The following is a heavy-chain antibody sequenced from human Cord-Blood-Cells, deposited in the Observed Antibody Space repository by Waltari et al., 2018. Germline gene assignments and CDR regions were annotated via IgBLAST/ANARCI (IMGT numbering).Heavy chain of an antibody. V-gene: IGHV3-7*02. CDR1: GFTLCGSW. CDR3: ARGRSYDSWSGYHYEYYFDY. Sequence: EVQLVGSGGGLVQPGGSLRLSCVAPGFTLCGSWMSWGCPGPGGGVGWVANIKQDGREKDYVDSVKGRFTISRDNAKNSLYLQMNSLRAEDTAVYYCARGRSYDSWSGYHYEYYFDYWGQGTLVTVSS. CDR2: IKQDGREK. D-gene: IGHD3-3*01. J-gene: IGHJ4*02.